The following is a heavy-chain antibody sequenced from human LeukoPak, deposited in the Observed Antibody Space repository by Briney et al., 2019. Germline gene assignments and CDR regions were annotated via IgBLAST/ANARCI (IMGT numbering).Heavy chain of an antibody. CDR1: GFTFIDYD. V-gene: IGHV3-13*01. CDR3: ARRSHSRAYFDY. D-gene: IGHD4-11*01. Sequence: PGGSLRLSCAASGFTFIDYDMHWVRQVIGKGLEWVSAIGIRGDTHYSGSVKGRFTISRENAESSLYLQMNSLRAEDTAVYYCARRSHSRAYFDYWGQGTLVTVSS. CDR2: IGIRGDT. J-gene: IGHJ4*02.